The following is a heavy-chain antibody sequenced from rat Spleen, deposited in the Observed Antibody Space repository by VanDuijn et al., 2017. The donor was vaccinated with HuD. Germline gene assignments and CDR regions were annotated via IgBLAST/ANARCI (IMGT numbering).Heavy chain of an antibody. CDR2: IWNTGGT. CDR1: GFSLTSYN. D-gene: IGHD1-5*01. CDR3: ARDENGYIYVWFAY. J-gene: IGHJ3*01. V-gene: IGHV2-41*01. Sequence: QVQLKESGPGLVQPSQTLSLTCTVAGFSLTSYNVHWVRQPPGKGLEWMGVIWNTGGTRYNSALKSRLSISKDTSKSQVFLQMNSLQTEDTATYYCARDENGYIYVWFAYWGQGTLVTVSS.